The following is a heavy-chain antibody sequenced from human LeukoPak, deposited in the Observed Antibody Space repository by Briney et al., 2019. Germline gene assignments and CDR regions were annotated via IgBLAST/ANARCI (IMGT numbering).Heavy chain of an antibody. CDR2: FDPEDGET. Sequence: ASVKVSCKVSGYTLTELSMHWVRQAPGKGLEWMGGFDPEDGETIYAQKFQGRVTMTEDTSTDTAYMELSSLRSEDTAVYYCARDYCSSTSCLFDYWGQGTLVTVSS. CDR3: ARDYCSSTSCLFDY. CDR1: GYTLTELS. J-gene: IGHJ4*02. D-gene: IGHD2-2*01. V-gene: IGHV1-24*01.